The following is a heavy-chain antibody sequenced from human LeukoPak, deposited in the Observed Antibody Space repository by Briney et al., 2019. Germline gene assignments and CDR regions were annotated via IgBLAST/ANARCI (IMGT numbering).Heavy chain of an antibody. D-gene: IGHD3-22*01. CDR1: GFTVSSNY. Sequence: GGSLRLSCAASGFTVSSNYMSWVRQAPGKGLGWVSVIYSGGSTYYADSVKGRFTISRDNSKNTLYLQMNSLRAEDTAVYYCARGVAIYDSSPYFDYWGQGTLVTVSS. CDR3: ARGVAIYDSSPYFDY. CDR2: IYSGGST. J-gene: IGHJ4*02. V-gene: IGHV3-66*01.